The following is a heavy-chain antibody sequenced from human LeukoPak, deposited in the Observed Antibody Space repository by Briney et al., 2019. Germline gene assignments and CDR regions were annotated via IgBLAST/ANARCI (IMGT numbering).Heavy chain of an antibody. D-gene: IGHD3-22*01. V-gene: IGHV1-69*04. CDR3: ARGLRGYYDTGGYTWDAFDI. CDR1: GGTFSSYA. J-gene: IGHJ3*02. Sequence: SVKVSCKASGGTFSSYAISWVRQAPGQGLEWMGRIIPILGIANYAQKFQGRVTITADKSTSTAYMELSSLRSDDTAVYYCARGLRGYYDTGGYTWDAFDIWGRGTMVTVSS. CDR2: IIPILGIA.